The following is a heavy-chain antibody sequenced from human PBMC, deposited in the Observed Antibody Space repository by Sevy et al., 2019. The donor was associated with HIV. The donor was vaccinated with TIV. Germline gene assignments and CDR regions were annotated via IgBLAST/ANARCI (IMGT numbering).Heavy chain of an antibody. CDR3: AKGLRGTTTNNWFDP. CDR1: GFPFSSYA. D-gene: IGHD4-17*01. Sequence: GGSLRLSCAASGFPFSSYAMSWVRQAPGKGLEWVSTISGSGGSAYYADSVKGRFTISRDYSKNTLFLQMHSLRAEDTAVYYCAKGLRGTTTNNWFDPWGQGTLVTVSS. CDR2: ISGSGGSA. J-gene: IGHJ5*02. V-gene: IGHV3-23*01.